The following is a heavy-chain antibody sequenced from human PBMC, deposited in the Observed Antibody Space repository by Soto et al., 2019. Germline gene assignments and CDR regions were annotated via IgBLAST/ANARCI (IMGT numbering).Heavy chain of an antibody. J-gene: IGHJ6*02. CDR2: ISYVDGRNK. V-gene: IGHV3-30*04. D-gene: IGHD2-15*01. CDR3: AREGPPGFGCSGANCYSGSMDV. Sequence: QVQLVESGGGVVQPGRSLRLSCAASGFSFSKYAMHWVRQAPGKGLEWVAVISYVDGRNKYYADSVKSRFTISRDNSKTMLYVQMNSLRGEDTAVYYCAREGPPGFGCSGANCYSGSMDVWGQGITVTVSS. CDR1: GFSFSKYA.